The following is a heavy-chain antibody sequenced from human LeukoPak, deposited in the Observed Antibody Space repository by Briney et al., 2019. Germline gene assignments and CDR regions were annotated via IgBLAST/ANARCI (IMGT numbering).Heavy chain of an antibody. J-gene: IGHJ4*02. CDR2: MYYSGST. D-gene: IGHD6-19*01. CDR3: ARAGDSSGTYYFDY. Sequence: PSETLSLTCTVSGGSVSSGSYYWRWVRQPPGKGLEWIGYMYYSGSTNYNPSLKSRITISVDTSKNQFSLKLSSVTAADTAVYYCARAGDSSGTYYFDYWGQGTLVTVSS. CDR1: GGSVSSGSYY. V-gene: IGHV4-61*01.